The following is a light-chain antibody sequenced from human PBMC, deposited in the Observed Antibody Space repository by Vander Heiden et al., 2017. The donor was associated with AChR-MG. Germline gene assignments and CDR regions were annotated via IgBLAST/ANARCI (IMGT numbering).Light chain of an antibody. CDR3: CSYAGSSYV. V-gene: IGLV2-11*01. Sequence: HSALTQPPSVSGSPGQSVTIPCTGTSSDVGGYNYVSWYQQHPGKAPKLMIYDVSKRPSGVPDRFSGSKSGNTASLTISGLQAEDEADYCCCSYAGSSYVFGTGTKVTVL. CDR1: SSDVGGYNY. CDR2: DVS. J-gene: IGLJ1*01.